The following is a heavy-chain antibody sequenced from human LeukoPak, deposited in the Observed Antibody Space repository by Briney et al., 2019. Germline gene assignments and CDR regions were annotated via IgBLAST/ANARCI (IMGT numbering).Heavy chain of an antibody. CDR1: GGTFSSYA. CDR2: IISIFGTA. D-gene: IGHD5-18*01. CDR3: ARARYSYGYLLFDY. J-gene: IGHJ4*02. Sequence: SVKVSCKASGGTFSSYAISWVRQAPGQGLEWMGGIISIFGTANYAQKFQGRVTITADESTSTAYMELSSLRSEDTAVYYCARARYSYGYLLFDYWGQGTLVTVSS. V-gene: IGHV1-69*13.